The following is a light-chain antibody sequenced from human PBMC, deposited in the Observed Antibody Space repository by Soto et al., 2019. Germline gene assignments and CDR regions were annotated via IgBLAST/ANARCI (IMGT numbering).Light chain of an antibody. CDR3: QQYDVLST. V-gene: IGKV1-5*03. Sequence: DIRMTQSPSTLAASVGERCTITCRATQSISTWLAWYQQKPGKAPKLLIYRASTLQSGVPSRFSGTGYGTEFTLTISRLQPDDSATYYCQQYDVLSTFGQGTKVDNK. CDR2: RAS. J-gene: IGKJ1*01. CDR1: QSISTW.